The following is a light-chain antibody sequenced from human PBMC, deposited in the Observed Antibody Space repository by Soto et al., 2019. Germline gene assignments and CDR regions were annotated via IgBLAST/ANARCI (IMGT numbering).Light chain of an antibody. J-gene: IGKJ1*01. CDR1: QSISNW. Sequence: IHMTQSTSTLPASVGYRVTITCRASQSISNWLAWYQQKTGKAPKVLIYHASNLESGVPSRFSGRGFGTEFTLTISSMQPDDFATYYCQQYHSYSFGQGTKVDIK. CDR3: QQYHSYS. CDR2: HAS. V-gene: IGKV1-5*01.